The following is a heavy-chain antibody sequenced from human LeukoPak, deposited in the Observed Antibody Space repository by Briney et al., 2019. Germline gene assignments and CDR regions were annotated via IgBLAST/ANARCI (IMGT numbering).Heavy chain of an antibody. Sequence: GASVKVSCKASGYTFTSYYIHWVRQAPGQGLEWMGIINPSGGRTSYAQRFQGRVTMTRDTSTNTVYMELSSLRSEDTAVYYCARDKGGGDVITFGGVIVWGQGTLVTVSS. CDR2: INPSGGRT. V-gene: IGHV1-46*01. J-gene: IGHJ4*02. D-gene: IGHD3-16*02. CDR1: GYTFTSYY. CDR3: ARDKGGGDVITFGGVIV.